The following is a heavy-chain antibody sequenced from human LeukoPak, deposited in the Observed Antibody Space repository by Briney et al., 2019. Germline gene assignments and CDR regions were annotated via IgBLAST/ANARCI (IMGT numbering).Heavy chain of an antibody. CDR1: GFTFSSYE. CDR2: ISSSSSYI. D-gene: IGHD6-19*01. CDR3: ARDTQQWLVRGNFDY. V-gene: IGHV3-21*01. Sequence: GSLRLSCAASGFTFSSYEMNWVRQAPGKGLEWVSSISSSSSYIYYADSVKGRFTISRDNAKNSLYLQMNSLRAEDTAVYYCARDTQQWLVRGNFDYWGQGALVTVSS. J-gene: IGHJ4*02.